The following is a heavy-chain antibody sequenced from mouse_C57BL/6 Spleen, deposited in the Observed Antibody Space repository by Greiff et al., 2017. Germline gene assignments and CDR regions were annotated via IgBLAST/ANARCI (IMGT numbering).Heavy chain of an antibody. CDR2: ISDGGSYT. Sequence: EVMLVESGGGLVKPGGSLKLSCAASGFTFSSYAMSWVRQTPEKRLEWVATISDGGSYTYYPDNVKGRFTISRDNAKNNLYLQMSHLKSEDTAMYYCARRNYYGSSYEGDYYAMDYWGQGTSVTVSS. CDR1: GFTFSSYA. D-gene: IGHD1-1*01. V-gene: IGHV5-4*03. J-gene: IGHJ4*01. CDR3: ARRNYYGSSYEGDYYAMDY.